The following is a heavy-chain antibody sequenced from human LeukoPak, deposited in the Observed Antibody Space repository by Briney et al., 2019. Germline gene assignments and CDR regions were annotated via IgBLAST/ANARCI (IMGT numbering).Heavy chain of an antibody. CDR1: GFTFSSYG. V-gene: IGHV3-30*18. D-gene: IGHD2-2*01. Sequence: QPGGSLRLSCAASGFTFSSYGMHWVRQAPGKGLEWVAVISYDGGNQYYADSVKGRFTISRDNAKNSLYLQMNSLRAEDTALYYCAKALSDSPIVVVPAAYDYWGQGTLVTVSS. CDR3: AKALSDSPIVVVPAAYDY. J-gene: IGHJ4*02. CDR2: ISYDGGNQ.